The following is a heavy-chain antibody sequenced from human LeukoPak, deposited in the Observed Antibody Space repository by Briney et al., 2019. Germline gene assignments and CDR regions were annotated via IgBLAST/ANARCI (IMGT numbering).Heavy chain of an antibody. CDR2: ISGSGGST. CDR3: AKHFGSGTYYNYFVY. D-gene: IGHD3-10*01. V-gene: IGHV3-23*01. J-gene: IGHJ4*02. Sequence: GGSLRLSCAASGFTFSSYATSWVRQAPGKGLEWVSAISGSGGSTYYADPLRGRFTISRDNSKNTLFLQMNSLRAEDTAVYYCAKHFGSGTYYNYFVYWGQGTLVSVSS. CDR1: GFTFSSYA.